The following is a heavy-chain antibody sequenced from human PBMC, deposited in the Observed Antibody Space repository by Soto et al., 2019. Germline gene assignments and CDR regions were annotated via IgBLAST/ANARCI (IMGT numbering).Heavy chain of an antibody. V-gene: IGHV4-61*01. CDR1: GGSVSSQTHF. D-gene: IGHD1-26*01. J-gene: IGHJ4*02. CDR2: VYYSGIT. CDR3: AREDMSGTYYFDS. Sequence: SETLSLTCSVSGGSVSSQTHFWSWIRQAPGKGLEWIGYVYYSGITNSNPSLKGRVTISADTSNNQIFLSLTPVTAADTAVYYCAREDMSGTYYFDSWGQGILVTVSS.